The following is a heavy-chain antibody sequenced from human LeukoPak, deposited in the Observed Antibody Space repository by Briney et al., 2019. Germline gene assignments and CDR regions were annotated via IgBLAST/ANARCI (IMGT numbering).Heavy chain of an antibody. V-gene: IGHV4-4*07. CDR3: ARELDLTGVYYYYYMDV. CDR2: IYTSGST. J-gene: IGHJ6*03. D-gene: IGHD3-10*01. CDR1: GGSISSYY. Sequence: SETLSLTCTVSGGSISSYYWSWIRQPAGKGLEWIGRIYTSGSTNYNPSLKSRVTMSVDTSKNQFSLKLSSVTAADTAVYYCARELDLTGVYYYYYMDVWGKGTTVTVSS.